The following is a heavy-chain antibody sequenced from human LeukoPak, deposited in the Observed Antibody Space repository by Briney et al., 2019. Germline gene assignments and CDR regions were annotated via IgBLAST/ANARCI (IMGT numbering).Heavy chain of an antibody. V-gene: IGHV4-34*01. D-gene: IGHD4-17*01. CDR2: INHSGST. CDR3: ASALTVTRAFNY. J-gene: IGHJ4*02. Sequence: SETLSLXCAVYGGSFSGYYWSWIRQPPGKGLECIGEINHSGSTNYNPSLKSRVTISVDTSKNQFSLKLSSVTAADTAVYYCASALTVTRAFNYWGQGTLVTVSS. CDR1: GGSFSGYY.